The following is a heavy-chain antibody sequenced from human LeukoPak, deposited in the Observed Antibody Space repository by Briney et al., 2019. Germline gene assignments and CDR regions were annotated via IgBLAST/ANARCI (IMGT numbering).Heavy chain of an antibody. D-gene: IGHD4-23*01. CDR3: ARHKNYGGRDSFDI. CDR2: IFFGGST. J-gene: IGHJ3*02. Sequence: SETLSLTCTVSGGSIRSNSDYWGWIRQPPGKGLEWIGSIFFGGSTSYNPSLRSRVTISVDTSKNQFSMEVRSVTATDTAVFFCARHKNYGGRDSFDIWSRGTMITVSS. V-gene: IGHV4-39*01. CDR1: GGSIRSNSDY.